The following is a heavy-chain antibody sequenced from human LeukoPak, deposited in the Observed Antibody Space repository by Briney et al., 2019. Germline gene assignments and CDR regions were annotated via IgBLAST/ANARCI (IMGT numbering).Heavy chain of an antibody. CDR2: ISYDGSNK. CDR1: GFTFSSYA. D-gene: IGHD3-22*01. CDR3: ARTLVVVMYYGMDV. J-gene: IGHJ6*02. Sequence: LSGRSLRLSCAASGFTFSSYAMHWVRQAPGKGLEWVAVISYDGSNKYYADSVKGRFTISRDNSKNTLYLQMNSLRAEDTAVYYCARTLVVVMYYGMDVWGQGTTVTVSS. V-gene: IGHV3-30-3*01.